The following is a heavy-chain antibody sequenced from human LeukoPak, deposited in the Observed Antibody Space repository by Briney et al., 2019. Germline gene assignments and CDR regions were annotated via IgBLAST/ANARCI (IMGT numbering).Heavy chain of an antibody. Sequence: PGGSLRLSCAASGFTVSSNYMSWVRQAPGKGLEWVSVIYSGGSTYYADSVKGRFTISRDNSKNTLYLQMNSLRAGDTAVYYCARDLDSSSFGGYYGMDVWGQGTTVTVSS. V-gene: IGHV3-66*01. CDR2: IYSGGST. CDR3: ARDLDSSSFGGYYGMDV. CDR1: GFTVSSNY. D-gene: IGHD6-6*01. J-gene: IGHJ6*02.